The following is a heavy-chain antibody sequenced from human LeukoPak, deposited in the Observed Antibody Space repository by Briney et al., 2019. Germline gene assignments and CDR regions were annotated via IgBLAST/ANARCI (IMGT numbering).Heavy chain of an antibody. CDR1: GGSISSSSYS. V-gene: IGHV4-39*01. CDR2: IYYSGST. J-gene: IGHJ4*02. D-gene: IGHD2-2*01. Sequence: SETLSLTCTVSGGSISSSSYSWGWIRQPPGKGLEWIGSIYYSGSTYYNPSLKSRVTISVDTSKNQFSLKLSSVTAADTAVYYCASSVPYCSSTSCYGHWGQGTLVTVSS. CDR3: ASSVPYCSSTSCYGH.